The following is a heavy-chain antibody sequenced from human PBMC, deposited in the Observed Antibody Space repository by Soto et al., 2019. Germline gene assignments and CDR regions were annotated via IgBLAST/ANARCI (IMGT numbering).Heavy chain of an antibody. CDR2: ISSSGSTI. CDR1: GFTFSDYY. Sequence: GGSLRLSCAASGFTFSDYYMSWIRQAPGKGLEWVSYISSSGSTIYYADSVKGRFTISRDNAKNSLYLQMNSLRAEDTAVYYCARDEGERCSGGSCYLYYYYYMDGRGKRTTVTVSS. CDR3: ARDEGERCSGGSCYLYYYYYMDG. D-gene: IGHD2-15*01. V-gene: IGHV3-11*01. J-gene: IGHJ6*03.